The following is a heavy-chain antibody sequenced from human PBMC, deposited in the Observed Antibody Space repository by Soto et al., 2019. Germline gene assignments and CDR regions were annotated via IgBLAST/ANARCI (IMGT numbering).Heavy chain of an antibody. CDR2: INHSGST. D-gene: IGHD5-12*01. V-gene: IGHV4-34*01. J-gene: IGHJ3*02. CDR1: GGSFSGYY. CDR3: TKEKSVMYSGYDDFDI. Sequence: SETLSLTCAVYGGSFSGYYWSWIRQPPGKGLEWIGEINHSGSTNYNPSLKSRVTISRDNADNSLYLQMNSLTAEDTAVYYCTKEKSVMYSGYDDFDIWGRGTMVTVSS.